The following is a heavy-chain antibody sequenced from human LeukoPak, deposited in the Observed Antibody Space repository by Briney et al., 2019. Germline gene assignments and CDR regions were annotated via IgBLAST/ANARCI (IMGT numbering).Heavy chain of an antibody. Sequence: PSRTLSLTCALSGTSISLSNWWTWVRQPPGKGLEWIGEIHHSGTTNHNPSLKSRVTISRDTSRNQFSLKLSSVTPADTAVYYCARDVPVQTSDAFDVWGQGTMVTVSS. CDR1: GTSISLSNW. CDR2: IHHSGTT. J-gene: IGHJ3*01. V-gene: IGHV4-4*02. D-gene: IGHD1-1*01. CDR3: ARDVPVQTSDAFDV.